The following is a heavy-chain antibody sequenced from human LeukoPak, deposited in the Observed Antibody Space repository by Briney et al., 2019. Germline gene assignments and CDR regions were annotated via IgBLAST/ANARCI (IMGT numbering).Heavy chain of an antibody. CDR2: NDTSGST. Sequence: SETLSLTCTVSGVSISHYYWTWIRQPAGGGLEWIGRNDTSGSTNYNPSLKSRVTMSSDTSNNQFSLNLMSVDAADTAVYYCARGQWQIDYWGQGILVTVSP. V-gene: IGHV4-4*07. J-gene: IGHJ4*02. CDR3: ARGQWQIDY. CDR1: GVSISHYY. D-gene: IGHD6-19*01.